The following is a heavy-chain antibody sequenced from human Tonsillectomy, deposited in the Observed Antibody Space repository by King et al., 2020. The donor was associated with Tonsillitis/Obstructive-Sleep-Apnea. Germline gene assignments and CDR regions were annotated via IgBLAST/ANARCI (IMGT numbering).Heavy chain of an antibody. V-gene: IGHV3-30*18. CDR2: ISYDGSNK. Sequence: VQLVESGGGVVQPGKSLRLSCAASGFTFSSYGMDWVRQAPGKGLEWVAVISYDGSNKYYADSVKGRFTISRENTKNTLYLQMNSLRVEDTAVYYCVKGRGAYCSNGVCFGFDPWGQGTLVTVSS. J-gene: IGHJ5*02. D-gene: IGHD2-8*01. CDR3: VKGRGAYCSNGVCFGFDP. CDR1: GFTFSSYG.